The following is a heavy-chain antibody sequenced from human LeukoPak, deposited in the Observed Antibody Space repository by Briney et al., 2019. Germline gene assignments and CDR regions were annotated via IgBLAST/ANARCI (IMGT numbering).Heavy chain of an antibody. CDR2: IYYSGST. Sequence: SETLSLTCTVSGGSISSYYWSWIRQPPGKGLEWIGYIYYSGSTNYNPSLKSRVTISVDTSKNQFSLKLSSVTAADTAVYYCARDMEYYGSGSYYRSLDYWGQGTLVTVSS. D-gene: IGHD3-10*01. CDR1: GGSISSYY. J-gene: IGHJ4*02. CDR3: ARDMEYYGSGSYYRSLDY. V-gene: IGHV4-59*01.